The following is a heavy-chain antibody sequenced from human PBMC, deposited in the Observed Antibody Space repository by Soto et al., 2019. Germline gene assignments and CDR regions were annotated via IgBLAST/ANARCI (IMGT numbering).Heavy chain of an antibody. CDR3: AHQTISFTLDV. CDR2: NYHGGAT. J-gene: IGHJ6*02. V-gene: IGHV4-4*02. D-gene: IGHD2-2*01. CDR1: GCSIRGHYW. Sequence: QVQLQESGPGLVKPSGTLSLTCAVSGCSIRGHYWWSWVRQSPEKGLEWIGENYHGGATYYHPSLKSRGSISTDESKNQLSLKLSSVTAADTAIYYCAHQTISFTLDVWGQGTTVTVSS.